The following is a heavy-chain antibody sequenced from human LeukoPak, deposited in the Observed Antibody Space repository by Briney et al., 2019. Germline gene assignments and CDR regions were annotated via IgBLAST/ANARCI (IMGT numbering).Heavy chain of an antibody. CDR2: INPNSGGT. V-gene: IGHV1-2*02. J-gene: IGHJ4*02. CDR1: GYTFSGYF. Sequence: ASVKVSCKASGYTFSGYFIHWVRQAPGQGLEWMGWINPNSGGTNYAQKFQGRVTMTRDTSISTAYMELSRLGSDDTAVYYCAREGVGNVDCWGQGTLVTVSS. D-gene: IGHD1-1*01. CDR3: AREGVGNVDC.